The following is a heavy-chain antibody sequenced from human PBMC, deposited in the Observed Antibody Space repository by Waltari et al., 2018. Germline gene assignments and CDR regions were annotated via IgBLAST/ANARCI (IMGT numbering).Heavy chain of an antibody. D-gene: IGHD1-20*01. CDR3: ATPFYNWDDPLHS. CDR1: GITFSNYA. J-gene: IGHJ4*02. V-gene: IGHV3-23*01. CDR2: ITVGDDT. Sequence: EVQLLESGGDLVQPGGSLRLSCAASGITFSNYAINWVRLAPGTGVECVSAITVGDDTYYADSGKGRFTISRDTSKDTVHLQMNGLRAEDTAVYYCATPFYNWDDPLHSWGQGTLVTVSS.